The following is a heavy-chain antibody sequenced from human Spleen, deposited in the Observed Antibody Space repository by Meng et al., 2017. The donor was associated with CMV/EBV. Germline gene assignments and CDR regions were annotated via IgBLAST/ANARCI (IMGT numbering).Heavy chain of an antibody. V-gene: IGHV4-30-4*08. J-gene: IGHJ4*02. CDR3: AMWAYCSSTSCYTGDY. Sequence: GSISSGDYYWSWIRQPPGKGLEWIGYIYYSGSTYYNPSLKSRVTISVDTSKNQFSLKLSSVTAADTAVYYCAMWAYCSSTSCYTGDYWGQGTLVTVSS. D-gene: IGHD2-2*02. CDR2: IYYSGST. CDR1: GSISSGDYY.